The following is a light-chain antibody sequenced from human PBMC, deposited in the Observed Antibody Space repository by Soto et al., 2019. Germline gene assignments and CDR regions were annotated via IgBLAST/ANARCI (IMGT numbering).Light chain of an antibody. J-gene: IGKJ1*01. V-gene: IGKV3-15*01. CDR2: GAS. Sequence: EIAMTQSPATLSGSPGERATLSCRASQSVSSNLAWYQQKPGQAPRLLIYGASTRATGIPARFSGSGSGTEFTLTISSLQPEDFAVYYCQQYNNWPRTFGQGTKVDIK. CDR1: QSVSSN. CDR3: QQYNNWPRT.